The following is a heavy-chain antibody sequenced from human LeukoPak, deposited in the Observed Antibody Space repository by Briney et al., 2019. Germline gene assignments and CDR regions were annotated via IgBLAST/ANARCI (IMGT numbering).Heavy chain of an antibody. CDR3: ATIKRGSIYGYFDF. Sequence: SETLSLTCTVSGGSISSHYWSCITQPPVKGREWIAYLLDSVHTKDNPSLNSRLPLSADTSKNQFSLRLRSVTAADTAVYYCATIKRGSIYGYFDFWGQGIKVTVSS. CDR2: LLDSVHT. J-gene: IGHJ4*02. CDR1: GGSISSHY. D-gene: IGHD5-18*01. V-gene: IGHV4-59*11.